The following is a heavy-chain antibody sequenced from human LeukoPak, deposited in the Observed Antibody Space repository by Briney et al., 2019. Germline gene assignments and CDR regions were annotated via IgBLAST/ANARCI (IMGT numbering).Heavy chain of an antibody. CDR1: GGSISSYY. J-gene: IGHJ5*02. Sequence: SNTLPLTCPFTGGSISSYYWTWIRQPARQAIDSIGRIYNSGSTNYNPSLKSRVNMSVDTSKNQFSLKLSSVTAADTAVYYCAREHVAGSGSPNRFDPWGQGTLVTVSS. CDR2: IYNSGST. V-gene: IGHV4-4*07. CDR3: AREHVAGSGSPNRFDP. D-gene: IGHD3-10*01.